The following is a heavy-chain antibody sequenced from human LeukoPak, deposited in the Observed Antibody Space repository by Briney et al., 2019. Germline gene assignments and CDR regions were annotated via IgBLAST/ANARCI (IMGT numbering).Heavy chain of an antibody. Sequence: GGSLRLSCAASGFTFSGCWMSWVRQAPGKGLEWVANIDQDGSGRYYVDSVKGRFTISRDNAKNSLYLQMNSLRAEDTAVYYCAKDGCGGSCYPMYYFDYWGQGTLVTVSS. CDR3: AKDGCGGSCYPMYYFDY. J-gene: IGHJ4*02. V-gene: IGHV3-7*03. CDR2: IDQDGSGR. CDR1: GFTFSGCW. D-gene: IGHD2-15*01.